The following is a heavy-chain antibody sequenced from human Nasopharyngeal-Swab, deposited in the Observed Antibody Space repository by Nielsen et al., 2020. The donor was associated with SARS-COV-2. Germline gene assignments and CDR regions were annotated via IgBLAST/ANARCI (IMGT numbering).Heavy chain of an antibody. CDR2: ITWNSGV. CDR1: GFTYDDYA. CDR3: VRGYDY. J-gene: IGHJ4*02. Sequence: SLKISCVASGFTYDDYAMHWVRHAPGKGLEWVSGITWNSGVAYTDSVKGRFTISRDNSKSTLYLQMNSLKDEDTAVYYCVRGYDYWGRGTLVTVSS. V-gene: IGHV3-9*01.